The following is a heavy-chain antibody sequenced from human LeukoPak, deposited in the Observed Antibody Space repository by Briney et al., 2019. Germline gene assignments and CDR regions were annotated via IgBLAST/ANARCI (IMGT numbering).Heavy chain of an antibody. D-gene: IGHD2-2*01. J-gene: IGHJ5*02. CDR1: GVSVSSGTYY. Sequence: SETLSLTCTVSGVSVSSGTYYWGWIRQPPGKGLEWIGSIYNSGSTYYNPSLKSRVTIFVDPSKNQFSLNLRSVTAADTAVYYCARHERCSSINCIYNWFDPWGQGTLVTVSS. V-gene: IGHV4-39*01. CDR3: ARHERCSSINCIYNWFDP. CDR2: IYNSGST.